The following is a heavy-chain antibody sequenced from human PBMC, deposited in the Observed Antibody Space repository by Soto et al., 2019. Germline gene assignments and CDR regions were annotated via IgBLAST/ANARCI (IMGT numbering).Heavy chain of an antibody. CDR1: GGSISSGGYY. V-gene: IGHV4-39*01. Sequence: PSETLSLTCAVSGGSISSGGYYWAWIRQSPGKGLEWIGTIFYSGGTFYTPSLKSRVTMSVDTSNNQFSLKLSSVTAADTAVYYCARQASGYYYGWFDPWGQGTLVTVSS. CDR3: ARQASGYYYGWFDP. D-gene: IGHD3-22*01. CDR2: IFYSGGT. J-gene: IGHJ5*02.